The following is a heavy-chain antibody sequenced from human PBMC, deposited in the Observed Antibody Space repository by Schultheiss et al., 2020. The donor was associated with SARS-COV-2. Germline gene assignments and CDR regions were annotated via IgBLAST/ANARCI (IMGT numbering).Heavy chain of an antibody. CDR1: GFAFSSYG. CDR2: ISYEGSSK. J-gene: IGHJ4*02. V-gene: IGHV3-30*19. D-gene: IGHD3-22*01. Sequence: GGSLRLSCAASGFAFSSYGMHWVRQTPGKGLEWVAVISYEGSSKHYADSVKGRFTISRDNSKNTLYLQMNSLRPEDTAVYYCAREDVEDSSAYHPNYWGQGTLVTVSS. CDR3: AREDVEDSSAYHPNY.